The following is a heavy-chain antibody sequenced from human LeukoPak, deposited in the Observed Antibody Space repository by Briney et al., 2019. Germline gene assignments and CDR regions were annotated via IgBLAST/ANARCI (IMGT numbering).Heavy chain of an antibody. J-gene: IGHJ4*02. Sequence: PGGSLRLSCAASGFTFNTYSMNWVRQAPGKGLEWVSSISDNSNYIYYSDSVEGRFTISRDNAKNSLYLQMNSLRAEDTAVYYCARETYGSGSLDYWGQGTLVTVSS. CDR2: ISDNSNYI. CDR1: GFTFNTYS. CDR3: ARETYGSGSLDY. V-gene: IGHV3-21*01. D-gene: IGHD3-10*01.